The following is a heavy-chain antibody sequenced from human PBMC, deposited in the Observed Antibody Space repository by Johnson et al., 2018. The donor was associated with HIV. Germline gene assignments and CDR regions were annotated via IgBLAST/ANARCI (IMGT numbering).Heavy chain of an antibody. Sequence: QVQLVESGGGVVQPGRSLRLSCAASGFTFSSYAMHWVRQAPGKGLEWVAVISYDGSNKYYGDSVKGRFTISRDNSKNTLYLQMNSLRAEDTAGYYCAREGGGYDGKGAFDIWGQGTMVTVSS. CDR2: ISYDGSNK. CDR1: GFTFSSYA. D-gene: IGHD5-12*01. V-gene: IGHV3-30-3*01. J-gene: IGHJ3*02. CDR3: AREGGGYDGKGAFDI.